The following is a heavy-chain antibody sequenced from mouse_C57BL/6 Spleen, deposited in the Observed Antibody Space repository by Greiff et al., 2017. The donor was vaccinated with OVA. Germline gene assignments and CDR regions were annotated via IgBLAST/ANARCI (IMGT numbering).Heavy chain of an antibody. V-gene: IGHV7-3*01. CDR2: IRNKANGYTT. CDR3: ARLSYYSNYGYAMDY. J-gene: IGHJ4*01. Sequence: EVKVVESGGGLVQPGGSLSLSCAASGFTFTDYYMSWVRQPPGKALEWLGFIRNKANGYTTEYSASVKGRFTISRDNSQSILYLQMNALRAEDSATYYCARLSYYSNYGYAMDYWGQGTSVTVSS. D-gene: IGHD2-5*01. CDR1: GFTFTDYY.